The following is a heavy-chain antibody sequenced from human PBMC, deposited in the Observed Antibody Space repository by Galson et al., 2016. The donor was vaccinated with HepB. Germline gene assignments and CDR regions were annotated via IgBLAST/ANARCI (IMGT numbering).Heavy chain of an antibody. D-gene: IGHD2-2*01. CDR3: AREVGYCTSTSCEGHMDV. J-gene: IGHJ4*02. CDR2: IWYDGSNK. V-gene: IGHV3-33*01. CDR1: GFTFGRYA. Sequence: SLRLSCAASGFTFGRYAMHWVRQAPGKGLEWVAVIWYDGSNKYYADSVKGRFTISRDNSKNTLYPQMNSLRAEDTAVYYCAREVGYCTSTSCEGHMDVWGQGILVTVSS.